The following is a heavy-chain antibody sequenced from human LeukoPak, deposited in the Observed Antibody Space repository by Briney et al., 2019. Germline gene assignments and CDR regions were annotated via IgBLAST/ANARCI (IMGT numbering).Heavy chain of an antibody. J-gene: IGHJ4*02. Sequence: SVKVSCKASGGTFSSYAISWVRQAPGQGLEWMGGIIPIFGTANYAQKFQGRVTMTRNTSISTAYMELSSLRSEDTAVYYCARGRFGGTGYYQILDYWGQGTQVTVPS. CDR2: IIPIFGTA. CDR1: GGTFSSYA. D-gene: IGHD3-22*01. CDR3: ARGRFGGTGYYQILDY. V-gene: IGHV1-69*05.